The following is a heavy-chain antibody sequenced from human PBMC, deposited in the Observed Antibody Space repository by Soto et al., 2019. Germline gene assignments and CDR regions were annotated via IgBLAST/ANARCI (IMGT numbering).Heavy chain of an antibody. CDR2: IRSKAYGGTT. J-gene: IGHJ4*02. D-gene: IGHD3-22*01. V-gene: IGHV3-49*05. Sequence: EVQLVESGGGLVKPGRSLRLSCTASGFTFGDYAMSWFRQAPGKGLEWVGFIRSKAYGGTTEYAASVKGRFTISRDDSKSIAYLQMNSLKTEDTAVYYCTRMSGYYYDSSGYYRWGQGTLVTVSS. CDR1: GFTFGDYA. CDR3: TRMSGYYYDSSGYYR.